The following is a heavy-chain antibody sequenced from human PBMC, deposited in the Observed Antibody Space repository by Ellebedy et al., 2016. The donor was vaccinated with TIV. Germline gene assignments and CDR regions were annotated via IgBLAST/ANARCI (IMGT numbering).Heavy chain of an antibody. CDR2: VYYTGVT. CDR3: ARLNDDHYYYGMDV. CDR1: GGSISSSSYY. Sequence: MPSETLSLTCTVSGGSISSSSYYWVWNRQPPGRGLEWIGTVYYTGVTYYNPSLKSRVTMSVDTSKNQFSLNLSSVTAADTAVYYCARLNDDHYYYGMDVWGQGTTVTVSS. J-gene: IGHJ6*02. D-gene: IGHD1-1*01. V-gene: IGHV4-39*01.